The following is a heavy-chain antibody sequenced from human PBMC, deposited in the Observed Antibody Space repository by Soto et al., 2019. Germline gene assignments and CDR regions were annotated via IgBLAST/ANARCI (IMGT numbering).Heavy chain of an antibody. CDR2: IIPILGIA. V-gene: IGHV1-69*02. J-gene: IGHJ4*02. Sequence: QVQLVQSGAEVKKPGSSVKVSCKASGGTFSSYIISWVRQAPGQGLEWMGRIIPILGIATYAQKFQGRVTIPADKSTSTAYMELSSLRSEDTAVYYCARFPQTAIVGAAYFDYWGQGTLVTVSS. CDR1: GGTFSSYI. D-gene: IGHD1-26*01. CDR3: ARFPQTAIVGAAYFDY.